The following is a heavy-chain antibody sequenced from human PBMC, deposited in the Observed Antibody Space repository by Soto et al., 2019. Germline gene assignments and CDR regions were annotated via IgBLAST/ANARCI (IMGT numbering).Heavy chain of an antibody. D-gene: IGHD3-3*01. J-gene: IGHJ4*02. CDR1: GFTFDDYA. V-gene: IGHV3-9*01. CDR2: ISWNSGSI. CDR3: AKDIETDFWSGYLGN. Sequence: EVQLVESGGGLVQPGRSLRLSCAASGFTFDDYAMHWVRQAPGKGLEWVSGISWNSGSIGYADSVKGRFTISRDNAKNSLYLQMNSLRAEDTALYHCAKDIETDFWSGYLGNWGQGTLVTVSS.